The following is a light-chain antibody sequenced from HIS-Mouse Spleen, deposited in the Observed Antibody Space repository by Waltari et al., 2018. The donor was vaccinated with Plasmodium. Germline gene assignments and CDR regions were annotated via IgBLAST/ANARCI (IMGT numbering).Light chain of an antibody. CDR1: QSVLYSSNNKNE. Sequence: DIVMTQSTDSLAVSLVETATINCQSSQSVLYSSNNKNELAWYQQKPGQPPKLLINWASTRESGVPDRFSGSGSGTDFTLTISSLQAEDVAVYYCQQYYSTPYTFGEGTKLEIK. CDR3: QQYYSTPYT. J-gene: IGKJ2*01. CDR2: WAS. V-gene: IGKV4-1*01.